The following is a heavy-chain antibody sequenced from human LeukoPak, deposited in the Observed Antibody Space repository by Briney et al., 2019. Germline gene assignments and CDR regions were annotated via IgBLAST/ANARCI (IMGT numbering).Heavy chain of an antibody. V-gene: IGHV3-66*01. CDR3: ASTFGCTNGVCYTGEDYYYYYGMDV. J-gene: IGHJ6*02. CDR2: IYSGGST. Sequence: GGSLRLSCAASGFTVSSNYMSWVRQAPGKGLEWVSVIYSGGSTYYADSVKGRFTISRDNSKNTLYLQMNSLRAEDTAVYYCASTFGCTNGVCYTGEDYYYYYGMDVWGQGTTVTVSS. D-gene: IGHD2-8*01. CDR1: GFTVSSNY.